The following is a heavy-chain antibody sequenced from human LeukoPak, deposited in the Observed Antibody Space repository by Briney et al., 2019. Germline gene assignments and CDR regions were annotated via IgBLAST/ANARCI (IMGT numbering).Heavy chain of an antibody. J-gene: IGHJ6*02. D-gene: IGHD5-24*01. CDR1: GYTFTSYG. Sequence: ASVTVSCKASGYTFTSYGISWVRQAPGQGLEWMGWISAYNGNTNYAQKLQGRVTMTTDTSTSTAYMELRSLRSDDTAVYYCARGGISPRSTINRSRYGMDVWGQGTTVTVSS. V-gene: IGHV1-18*01. CDR2: ISAYNGNT. CDR3: ARGGISPRSTINRSRYGMDV.